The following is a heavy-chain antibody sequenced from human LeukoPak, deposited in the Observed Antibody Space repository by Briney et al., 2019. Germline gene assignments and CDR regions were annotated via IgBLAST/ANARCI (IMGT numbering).Heavy chain of an antibody. J-gene: IGHJ4*02. D-gene: IGHD5-24*01. V-gene: IGHV1-8*02. Sequence: ASVKVSCKASGYTFKNYDINWVRQATGQGLEWMGWTNPNSGNTGFAQKFQDRVSMTRDTSINTAYMELTGLRSGDTAVYYCARATPGGLHGYSFDYWGQGTVVTVYS. CDR3: ARATPGGLHGYSFDY. CDR2: TNPNSGNT. CDR1: GYTFKNYD.